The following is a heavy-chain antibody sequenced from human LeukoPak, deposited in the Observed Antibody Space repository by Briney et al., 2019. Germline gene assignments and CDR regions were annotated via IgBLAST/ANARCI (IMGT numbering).Heavy chain of an antibody. CDR3: ARLTLAYCGGDCYPDAFDI. Sequence: SETLSLTRAVSGGSISSGGYSWSWIRQPPGKGLEWIGYIYYSGSTNYNPSLKSRVTISVDTSKNQFSLKLSSVTAADTAVYYCARLTLAYCGGDCYPDAFDIWGQGTMVTVSS. V-gene: IGHV4-61*08. CDR2: IYYSGST. D-gene: IGHD2-21*02. J-gene: IGHJ3*02. CDR1: GGSISSGGYS.